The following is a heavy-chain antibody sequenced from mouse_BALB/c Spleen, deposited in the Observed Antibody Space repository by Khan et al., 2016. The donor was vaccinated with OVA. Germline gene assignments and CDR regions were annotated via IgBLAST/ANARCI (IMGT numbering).Heavy chain of an antibody. Sequence: VELVESGAELARPGASVKLSCKASGYSFTDYSINWVKQRTGQGLVWIGEISPGSGDTYYNEKFKGKATLTADKAVSTAYMQLSSLPSEALAVYFCASRNYLGDTFAYGCQGTLVTVSA. V-gene: IGHV1-77*01. CDR1: GYSFTDYS. J-gene: IGHJ3*01. CDR2: ISPGSGDT. D-gene: IGHD1-1*01. CDR3: ASRNYLGDTFAY.